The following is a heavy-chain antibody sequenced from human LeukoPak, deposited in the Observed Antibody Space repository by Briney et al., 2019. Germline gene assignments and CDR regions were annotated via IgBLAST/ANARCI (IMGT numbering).Heavy chain of an antibody. J-gene: IGHJ2*01. CDR3: ASYEHDVSNWYFDL. CDR1: GLAVSNKY. V-gene: IGHV3-53*01. D-gene: IGHD3-3*02. Sequence: GGSLRLSCAASGLAVSNKYLTWVRQAPGKGLEWVSLIYGGGRTTYADSVKGRFTIFRDNFKNTLYLQMNSLRAEDTAFYYCASYEHDVSNWYFDLWGRGTLVTVSS. CDR2: IYGGGRT.